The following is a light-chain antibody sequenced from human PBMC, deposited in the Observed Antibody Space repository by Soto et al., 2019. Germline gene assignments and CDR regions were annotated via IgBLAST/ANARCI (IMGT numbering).Light chain of an antibody. Sequence: DVQMTQSPYTLSASVGDRVTITCRASQSISSWLAWYQQKPGKAPKSLIYKASSLESGVPSRFSGSGSGTEFTLTISSLQPDDFATYYCQQYNSYPITFGQGTRLEIK. J-gene: IGKJ5*01. CDR1: QSISSW. CDR3: QQYNSYPIT. CDR2: KAS. V-gene: IGKV1-5*03.